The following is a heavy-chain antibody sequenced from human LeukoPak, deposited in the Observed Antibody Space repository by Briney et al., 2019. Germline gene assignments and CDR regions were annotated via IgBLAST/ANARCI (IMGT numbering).Heavy chain of an antibody. D-gene: IGHD4-17*01. CDR2: IYYSGSI. Sequence: PSETLSLTCTVSGGSISSHYWSWIRQPPGKGLEWIGYIYYSGSINYNPSLKSRVTISVDTSKNQFSLKLSSVTAADTAVYYCARVGVYGDYGCWGQGTLVTVSS. J-gene: IGHJ4*02. CDR1: GGSISSHY. V-gene: IGHV4-59*11. CDR3: ARVGVYGDYGC.